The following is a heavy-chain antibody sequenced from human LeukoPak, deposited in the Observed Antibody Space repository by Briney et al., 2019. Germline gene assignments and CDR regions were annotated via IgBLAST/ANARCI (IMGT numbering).Heavy chain of an antibody. J-gene: IGHJ4*02. V-gene: IGHV1-3*01. Sequence: ASVKVSCKASGYTFTSYAMHWLRQAPGQWLEWMGWINAGNGNTKYSQKFQGRVTITRDTSASTAYMELSSLRSEDTAVYYCARVYYDSSGYYYGYWGQGTLVTVSS. CDR2: INAGNGNT. CDR1: GYTFTSYA. D-gene: IGHD3-22*01. CDR3: ARVYYDSSGYYYGY.